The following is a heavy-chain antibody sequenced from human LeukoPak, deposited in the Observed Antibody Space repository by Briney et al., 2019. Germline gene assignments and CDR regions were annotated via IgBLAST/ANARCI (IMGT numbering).Heavy chain of an antibody. CDR1: GFSVSAYW. V-gene: IGHV3-7*03. D-gene: IGHD1-26*01. CDR2: INEAGSEK. CDR3: ANGLFQGSGSYYEGY. Sequence: GGSLRLSCAASGFSVSAYWMSWVRQAPGKGLEWVANINEAGSEKPYVDSVKGRFTISRDNAKNSLYLQMNSLRAEDTAVYYCANGLFQGSGSYYEGYWGQGTLVTVSS. J-gene: IGHJ4*02.